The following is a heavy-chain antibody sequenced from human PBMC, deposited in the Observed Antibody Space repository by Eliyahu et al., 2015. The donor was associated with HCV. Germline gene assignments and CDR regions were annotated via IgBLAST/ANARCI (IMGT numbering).Heavy chain of an antibody. D-gene: IGHD3-22*01. CDR2: ISYDGSNK. Sequence: QVQLVESGGGVVQPGRSLRLSWAAXGFXFXXYGMHWVRQAPGKGLEWVAVISYDGSNKYYADSVKGRFTISRDNSKNTLYLQMNSLRAEDTAVYYCAKDESSGYYGDAFDIWGQGTMVTVSS. CDR3: AKDESSGYYGDAFDI. V-gene: IGHV3-30*18. J-gene: IGHJ3*02. CDR1: GFXFXXYG.